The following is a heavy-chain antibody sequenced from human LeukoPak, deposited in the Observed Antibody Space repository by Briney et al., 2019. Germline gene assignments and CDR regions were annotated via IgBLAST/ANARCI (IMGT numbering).Heavy chain of an antibody. CDR1: GFTFSSYS. D-gene: IGHD2-15*01. CDR3: ARDGGCGGGSSYSIPYYYYMDV. Sequence: GGSLRLSCAASGFTFSSYSMNWVRQAPGKGLEWVSSISSSSSYIYYADSVKGRFTISRDNAKNSLYLQMNSLRAEDTAVYYCARDGGCGGGSSYSIPYYYYMDVWGKGTTVTVSS. CDR2: ISSSSSYI. J-gene: IGHJ6*03. V-gene: IGHV3-21*01.